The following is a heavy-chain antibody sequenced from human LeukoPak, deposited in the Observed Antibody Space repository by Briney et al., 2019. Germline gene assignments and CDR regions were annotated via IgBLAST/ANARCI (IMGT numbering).Heavy chain of an antibody. CDR1: GGSFSGYY. Sequence: SETLSLTCAVYGGSFSGYYWSWIRQPPGKGLEWIGKINHSGSTNYNPSLKSRVTISLDTSRNQFSLKLNSVTAADTAVYYCAKSNGYGLVDIWGQGTMVTVSS. CDR2: INHSGST. D-gene: IGHD3-10*01. V-gene: IGHV4-34*01. CDR3: AKSNGYGLVDI. J-gene: IGHJ3*02.